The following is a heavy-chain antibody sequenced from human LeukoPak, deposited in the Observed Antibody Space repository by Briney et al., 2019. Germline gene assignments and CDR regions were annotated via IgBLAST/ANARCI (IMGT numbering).Heavy chain of an antibody. CDR1: GFTFSGSA. D-gene: IGHD6-13*01. Sequence: GGSLRLSCAASGFTFSGSAMHWVRQASGKGPEWVGRIRSKANSYATAYAASVKGRFTISRDDSKNTAYLQMNSLKTEDTAVYYCTSSSWSNTVDYWGQGTLVTVSS. CDR2: IRSKANSYAT. V-gene: IGHV3-73*01. CDR3: TSSSWSNTVDY. J-gene: IGHJ4*02.